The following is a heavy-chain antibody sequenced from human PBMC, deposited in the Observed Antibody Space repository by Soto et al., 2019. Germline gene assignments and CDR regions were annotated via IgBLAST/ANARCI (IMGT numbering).Heavy chain of an antibody. CDR1: GFTFSNYG. J-gene: IGHJ4*02. CDR3: ARGLHSLFDY. CDR2: IWYDGNNK. D-gene: IGHD2-21*01. V-gene: IGHV3-33*01. Sequence: RLSCAASGFTFSNYGMHWVRQAPGKGLEKVAVIWYDGNNKYYADSVKGRFTITRDNSNNTLYVQMTSLRAVDTAVYYCARGLHSLFDYWGQGTLVTVSS.